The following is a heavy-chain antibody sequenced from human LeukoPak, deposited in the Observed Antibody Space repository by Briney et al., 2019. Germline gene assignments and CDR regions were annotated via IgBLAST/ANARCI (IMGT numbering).Heavy chain of an antibody. J-gene: IGHJ4*02. CDR2: IYTSGST. CDR3: ARGRDY. CDR1: GGSISSGSYY. V-gene: IGHV4-61*09. Sequence: SQTLPLTCTVSGGSISSGSYYWSWIRQPAGKGLEWIGHIYTSGSTNYNPSLKSRVTISVDTSKNQFSLKLSSVTAADTAVYYCARGRDYWGQGTLVTVSS.